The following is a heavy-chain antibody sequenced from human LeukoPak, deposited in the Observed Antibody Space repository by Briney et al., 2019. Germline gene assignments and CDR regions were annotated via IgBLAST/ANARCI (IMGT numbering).Heavy chain of an antibody. Sequence: GGSLRLSCAASGFTVSSNYMSWVRQAPGKGLEWVSVIYSGGSTYYADSVKGRFTISRDNSKNTLYLQMNSQRAEDTAVYYCAREVAYGSGSYYDYWGQGTLVTVSS. CDR1: GFTVSSNY. D-gene: IGHD3-10*01. V-gene: IGHV3-66*01. CDR2: IYSGGST. CDR3: AREVAYGSGSYYDY. J-gene: IGHJ4*02.